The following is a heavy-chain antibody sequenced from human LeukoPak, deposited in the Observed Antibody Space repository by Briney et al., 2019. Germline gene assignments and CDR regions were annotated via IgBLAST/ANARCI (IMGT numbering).Heavy chain of an antibody. CDR2: ISWNSGSI. D-gene: IGHD1-7*01. CDR1: GFTFDDYA. CDR3: ATTLLNWNSPPFFDY. V-gene: IGHV3-9*01. Sequence: PGGSLRLSCAASGFTFDDYAMHWVRQGPGKGLEWVSGISWNSGSIGYADSVKGRFTISRDNAKNSLYLQMNSLRAEDTAVYYCATTLLNWNSPPFFDYWGQGTLVTVSS. J-gene: IGHJ4*02.